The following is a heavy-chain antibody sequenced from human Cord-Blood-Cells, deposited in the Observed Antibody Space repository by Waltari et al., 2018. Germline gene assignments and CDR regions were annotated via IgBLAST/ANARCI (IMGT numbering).Heavy chain of an antibody. CDR3: ARLTYYDFWSGYYFDY. J-gene: IGHJ4*02. Sequence: QLQLQESGPGLVKPSETLSLTCTVSGGSIRSSSYYWGWIRQPQGEGLEWIGSIYYSGSTYYNPSLKSRVTISVDTSKNQFSLKLSSVTAADTAVYYCARLTYYDFWSGYYFDYWGQGTLVTVSS. V-gene: IGHV4-39*01. CDR2: IYYSGST. D-gene: IGHD3-3*01. CDR1: GGSIRSSSYY.